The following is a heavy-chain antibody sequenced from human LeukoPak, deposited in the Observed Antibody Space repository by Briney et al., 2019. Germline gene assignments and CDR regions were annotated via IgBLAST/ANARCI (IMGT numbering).Heavy chain of an antibody. CDR3: AREGYCSGGSCYSGTPKRSFDY. D-gene: IGHD2-15*01. V-gene: IGHV3-48*04. Sequence: PGGSLRLSCAASGFTFSSYSMNWVRQAPGKGLEWVSYISSSSSTIYYADSVKGRFTISRDNAKNSLYLQMNSLRAEDTAVYYCAREGYCSGGSCYSGTPKRSFDYWGQGTLVTVSS. CDR1: GFTFSSYS. J-gene: IGHJ4*02. CDR2: ISSSSSTI.